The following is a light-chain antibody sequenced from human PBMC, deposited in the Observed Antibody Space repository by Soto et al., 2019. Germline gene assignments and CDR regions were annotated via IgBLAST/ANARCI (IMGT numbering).Light chain of an antibody. CDR1: QSVSNN. J-gene: IGKJ4*01. Sequence: EIVMTQSPATLSVSPGERAILSCGASQSVSNNLAWYQQKPGQAPSLLIYHASTRASGIPARFSGSGSGTEFTLTISSLQSEDFAVYYCQQYNEWPLTFGGGTKVEIK. CDR2: HAS. V-gene: IGKV3-15*01. CDR3: QQYNEWPLT.